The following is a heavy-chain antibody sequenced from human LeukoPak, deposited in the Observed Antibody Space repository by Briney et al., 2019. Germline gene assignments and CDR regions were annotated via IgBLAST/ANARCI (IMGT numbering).Heavy chain of an antibody. V-gene: IGHV3-23*01. CDR1: GFTFTNYA. J-gene: IGHJ5*02. D-gene: IGHD2-15*01. CDR2: ITGTGGST. Sequence: PGGSLRLSCAASGFTFTNYAMTWVRQAPGKGLEWVSAITGTGGSTDYADSVRGRFTISRDNSKNTLYLQMNSLGAEDTAIYYCASRAGYSYGSWGQGTLVTVSS. CDR3: ASRAGYSYGS.